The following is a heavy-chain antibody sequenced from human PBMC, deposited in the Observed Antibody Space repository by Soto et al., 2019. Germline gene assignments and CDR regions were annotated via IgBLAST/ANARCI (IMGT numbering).Heavy chain of an antibody. V-gene: IGHV5-51*01. D-gene: IGHD5-18*01. Sequence: GESLKISCKGSGYSFTSYWIAWVRQMPGKGLEWMGIIYPDDSDTTYSPSFQGQVTISADKSISTAYLQWSSLKASDTAMYYCASRGYNYVHKYYYCGMDAWGKGTTVTVSS. J-gene: IGHJ6*04. CDR1: GYSFTSYW. CDR3: ASRGYNYVHKYYYCGMDA. CDR2: IYPDDSDT.